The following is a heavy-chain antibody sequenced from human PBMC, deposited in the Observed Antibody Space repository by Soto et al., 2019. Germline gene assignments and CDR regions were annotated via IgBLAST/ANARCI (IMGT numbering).Heavy chain of an antibody. V-gene: IGHV1-3*01. CDR3: ARSQLRYFDWLLDDY. Sequence: QVQLVQSGAEVKKPGASVKVSCKASGYTFTSYAMHWVRQAPGQRLEWMGWINAGNGNTKYSQKFQGRVTITRDTSASTAYMELSSLRSEDTAVYYCARSQLRYFDWLLDDYWGQGTLVTVSS. D-gene: IGHD3-9*01. CDR1: GYTFTSYA. J-gene: IGHJ4*02. CDR2: INAGNGNT.